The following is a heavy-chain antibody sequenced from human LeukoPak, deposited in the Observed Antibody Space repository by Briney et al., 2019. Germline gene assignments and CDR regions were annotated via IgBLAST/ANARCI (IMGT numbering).Heavy chain of an antibody. D-gene: IGHD3-16*01. CDR3: AGLPMITFGGVN. CDR2: ISSGGST. V-gene: IGHV3-23*01. Sequence: GGSLRLSCAASGFTLSSYTMGWVRQAPGKGLEWVSTISSGGSTYYPDSMKGRFTISRDNSKNTLYLQMNSLRAEDTAVYYCAGLPMITFGGVNWGQGTLVTVSS. CDR1: GFTLSSYT. J-gene: IGHJ4*02.